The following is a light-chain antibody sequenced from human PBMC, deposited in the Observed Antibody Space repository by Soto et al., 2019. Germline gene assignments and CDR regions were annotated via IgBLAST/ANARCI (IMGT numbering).Light chain of an antibody. J-gene: IGLJ2*01. CDR2: EVS. CDR3: SSYTSRNTLVV. Sequence: QSVLTQPASVSGSPGQSVTISCTGTSSDVGGYKYVSWYQQHPGKAPKLMIYEVSNRPSGVSNRFSGSKSGNTASLTISGLQAEDEAHYYCSSYTSRNTLVVFGGGTQLTVL. V-gene: IGLV2-14*01. CDR1: SSDVGGYKY.